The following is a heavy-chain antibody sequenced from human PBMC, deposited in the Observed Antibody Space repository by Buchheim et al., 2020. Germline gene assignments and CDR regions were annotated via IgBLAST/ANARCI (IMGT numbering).Heavy chain of an antibody. V-gene: IGHV4-61*01. CDR3: ARGGDGYNFDY. Sequence: QVQLQESGPGLVKPSETLSLTCTVSGGSVSSGSYYWSWIRQPPGKGLEWIGYIYYSGSTNYNPSLKSRVTISVDTSKNQFSLKLSSVTAADTAVYYCARGGDGYNFDYWGQGTL. CDR1: GGSVSSGSYY. D-gene: IGHD5-24*01. J-gene: IGHJ4*02. CDR2: IYYSGST.